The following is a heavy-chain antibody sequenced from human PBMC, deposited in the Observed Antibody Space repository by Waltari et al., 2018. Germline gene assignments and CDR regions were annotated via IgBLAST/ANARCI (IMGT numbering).Heavy chain of an antibody. J-gene: IGHJ4*02. V-gene: IGHV3-7*01. Sequence: EVQLVESGGGLVQPGGSLRVSCATSGFLFINYAMNWVRQAPGKGLEWVAYINQDGSEKYYVDSVKGRFTISRDNAKNSLYLQMNSLRAEDTAVYYCAREALYDFWSGYPDYWGQGTLVTVSS. CDR1: GFLFINYA. CDR3: AREALYDFWSGYPDY. D-gene: IGHD3-3*01. CDR2: INQDGSEK.